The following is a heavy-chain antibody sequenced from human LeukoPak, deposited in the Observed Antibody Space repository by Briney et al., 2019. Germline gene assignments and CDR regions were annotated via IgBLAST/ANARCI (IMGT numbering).Heavy chain of an antibody. V-gene: IGHV4-39*07. CDR1: GGSISSSSYY. CDR3: ARTYYDIFTDAFDI. CDR2: VYHSGNT. J-gene: IGHJ3*02. D-gene: IGHD3-9*01. Sequence: SETLSLTCTVSGGSISSSSYYWGWIRQPPGKGLEWIGCVYHSGNTYYNPSLESRVTISVDTSKNQFSLKLSSVTAADTAVYFCARTYYDIFTDAFDIWGQGTMVTVSS.